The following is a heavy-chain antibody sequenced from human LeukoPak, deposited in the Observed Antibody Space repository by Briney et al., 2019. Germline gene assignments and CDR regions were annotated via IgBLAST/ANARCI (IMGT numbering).Heavy chain of an antibody. J-gene: IGHJ3*02. CDR3: ARDWLVEEAFDI. CDR2: ISAYNGNT. Sequence: ASVKVSCMASGYTFTSYGISWVRQAPGQGLEWMGWISAYNGNTNYAQKLQGRVTMTTDTSTSTAYMELRSLRSDDTAVYYCARDWLVEEAFDIWGQGTMVTVSS. CDR1: GYTFTSYG. D-gene: IGHD5-12*01. V-gene: IGHV1-18*01.